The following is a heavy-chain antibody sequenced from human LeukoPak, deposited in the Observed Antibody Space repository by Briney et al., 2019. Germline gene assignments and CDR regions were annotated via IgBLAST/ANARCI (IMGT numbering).Heavy chain of an antibody. CDR3: ARGGLLKSFDP. J-gene: IGHJ5*02. CDR2: IYSSGST. CDR1: GGSINTYY. Sequence: SETLSLTCTVSGGSINTYYWSWIRQPPGKGLEWIGYIYSSGSTNYNPSLKSRVTISVDTSKNQFSLKLSSVTAADTAVYYCARGGLLKSFDPWGQGTLVTVSS. D-gene: IGHD1-26*01. V-gene: IGHV4-59*01.